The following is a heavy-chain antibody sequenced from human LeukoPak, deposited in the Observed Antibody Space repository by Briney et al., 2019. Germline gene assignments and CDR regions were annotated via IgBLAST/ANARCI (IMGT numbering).Heavy chain of an antibody. J-gene: IGHJ6*01. V-gene: IGHV3-64*02. D-gene: IGHD3-22*01. CDR2: ITNNGVLT. Sequence: GGSLRLSCAASGFTFSSYAMHWVRQAPGKGLEYVSVITNNGVLTYYADSVKGRFTISRDNSKNTLYLQMGSLRAEDTAVYYCASPSAIYYDSSGRDDYYSMDVWGQGTTVTVSS. CDR3: ASPSAIYYDSSGRDDYYSMDV. CDR1: GFTFSSYA.